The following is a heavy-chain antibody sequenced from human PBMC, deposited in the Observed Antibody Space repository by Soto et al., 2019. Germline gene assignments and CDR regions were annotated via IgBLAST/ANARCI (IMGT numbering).Heavy chain of an antibody. Sequence: QVQLVQSGAEVKKPGASVKVSCKASGYTFTSYGISWVRQAPGQGLEWMGWISAYNGNTNYAQKLQGRVTMTTDTSTSTAYMELRSLRSDDTGVYYCARDPSPHPLYYDILTKTIDYWGQGTRVTVSS. V-gene: IGHV1-18*01. CDR1: GYTFTSYG. CDR2: ISAYNGNT. D-gene: IGHD3-9*01. J-gene: IGHJ4*02. CDR3: ARDPSPHPLYYDILTKTIDY.